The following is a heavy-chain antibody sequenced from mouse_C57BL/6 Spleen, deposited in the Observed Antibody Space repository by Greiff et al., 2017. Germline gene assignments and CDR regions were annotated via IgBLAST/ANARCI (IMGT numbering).Heavy chain of an antibody. V-gene: IGHV1-80*01. J-gene: IGHJ4*01. CDR2: IYPGDGDT. CDR1: GYAFSSYW. CDR3: ARGGYYGSYAMDY. Sequence: QVQLQQSGAELVKPGASVKISCKASGYAFSSYWMNWVQQRPGKGLEWIGQIYPGDGDTNYNGKFKGKATLTADKSSSTAYLQLSSLSSEDSAVYFCARGGYYGSYAMDYWGQGTSVTVSS. D-gene: IGHD1-1*01.